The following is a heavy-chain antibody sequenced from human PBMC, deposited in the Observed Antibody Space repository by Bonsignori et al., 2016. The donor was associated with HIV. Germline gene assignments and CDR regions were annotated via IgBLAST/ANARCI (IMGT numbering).Heavy chain of an antibody. CDR3: TRDPDSSSKIDY. Sequence: GGSLRLSCAASGFTFSNHWMSWVRLAPGKGPEWVAYITPDGRAMYYLDSVKGRFTISRDNAKNSLFLQMNSLRADDTAIYYCTRDPDSSSKIDYWGQGALVTVSS. V-gene: IGHV3-7*03. CDR2: ITPDGRAM. D-gene: IGHD6-13*01. J-gene: IGHJ4*02. CDR1: GFTFSNHW.